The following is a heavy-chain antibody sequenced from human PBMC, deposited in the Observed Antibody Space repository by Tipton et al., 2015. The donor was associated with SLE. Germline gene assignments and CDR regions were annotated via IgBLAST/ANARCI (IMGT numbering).Heavy chain of an antibody. D-gene: IGHD5-24*01. J-gene: IGHJ4*02. Sequence: TLSLTCTVSGGSISSSSYYWGWIRQPPGKGLEWIGSIYYSGSTYYNPSLKIRVTISVDTSKNRFSLMLSSVTAADTAVYYCARAGDGYNKFDYWGQGTLVTGSS. CDR2: IYYSGST. CDR3: ARAGDGYNKFDY. CDR1: GGSISSSSYY. V-gene: IGHV4-39*07.